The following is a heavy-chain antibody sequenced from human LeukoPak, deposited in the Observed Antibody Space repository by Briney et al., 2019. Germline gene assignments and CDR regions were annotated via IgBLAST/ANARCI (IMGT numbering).Heavy chain of an antibody. CDR2: IIPIFGTA. CDR1: GGTFSSYA. D-gene: IGHD3-22*01. J-gene: IGHJ4*02. Sequence: ASVKVSCKASGGTFSSYAISWVRQAPGQGPEWMGGIIPIFGTANYAQKFQGRVTITADESTSTAYMELSSLRSEDTAVYYCARTPYYYDSSGYYDYWGQGTLVTVSS. CDR3: ARTPYYYDSSGYYDY. V-gene: IGHV1-69*13.